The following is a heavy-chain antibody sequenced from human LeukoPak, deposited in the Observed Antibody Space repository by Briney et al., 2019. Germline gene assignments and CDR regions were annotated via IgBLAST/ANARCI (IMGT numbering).Heavy chain of an antibody. J-gene: IGHJ3*02. V-gene: IGHV4-59*01. CDR2: IYYSGST. Sequence: PSETLPLTCTVSGGSISSYYWSWIRQPPGKGLEWIGYIYYSGSTNYNPTLKSRVTISVDTSKNQFSLKLSSVTAADTAVYYCAGGVVKGAFDIWGQGTMVTVSS. CDR3: AGGVVKGAFDI. CDR1: GGSISSYY. D-gene: IGHD3-3*01.